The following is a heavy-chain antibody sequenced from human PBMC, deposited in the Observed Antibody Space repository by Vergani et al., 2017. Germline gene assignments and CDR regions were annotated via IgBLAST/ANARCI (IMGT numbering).Heavy chain of an antibody. CDR1: GFTFSSYD. V-gene: IGHV3-48*03. J-gene: IGHJ6*01. D-gene: IGHD1-7*01. CDR3: AREELRAYYYYVMAV. CDR2: ISSSGSTI. Sequence: EVQLVESGGGLVQPGGSLRLSCAASGFTFSSYDMNWVRQATGKGREWVSYISSSGSTIYYADSVKGRFTISRDSASNSLYLQMNSLRAEDTAVYYCAREELRAYYYYVMAVWGQGSTVTVSS.